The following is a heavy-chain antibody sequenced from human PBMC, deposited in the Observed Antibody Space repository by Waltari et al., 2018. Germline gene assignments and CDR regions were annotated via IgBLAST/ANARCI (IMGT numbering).Heavy chain of an antibody. J-gene: IGHJ4*02. D-gene: IGHD3-10*01. CDR3: AKHLTLVRGIGPYFDY. CDR2: ISGSGDNT. Sequence: EVQLLESGGGLVQPGGSLRLSCAASGFTFSNYDLGWVRQAPGKGLEWVSAISGSGDNTFYVDSVKGRFTISRDNSKNTLYLQMNSLRAEDTAVYYCAKHLTLVRGIGPYFDYWGQGTLVTVSS. CDR1: GFTFSNYD. V-gene: IGHV3-23*01.